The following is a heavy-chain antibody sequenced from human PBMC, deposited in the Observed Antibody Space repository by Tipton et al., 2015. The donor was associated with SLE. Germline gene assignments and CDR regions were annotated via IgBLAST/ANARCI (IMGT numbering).Heavy chain of an antibody. V-gene: IGHV4-34*01. Sequence: TLSLTCAVYGGSFSGYYWSWIRQPPGKGLEWIGEINHSGSTNYNPSLKSRVTISVDTSKNQFPLKLSFVTAADTAVYYCASLRTEYYYGSRADYWGQGTLVAVSS. D-gene: IGHD3-10*01. CDR3: ASLRTEYYYGSRADY. CDR1: GGSFSGYY. J-gene: IGHJ4*02. CDR2: INHSGST.